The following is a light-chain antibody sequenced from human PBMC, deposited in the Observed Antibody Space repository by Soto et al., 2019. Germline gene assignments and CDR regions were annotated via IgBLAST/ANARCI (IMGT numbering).Light chain of an antibody. CDR3: CSYAGSHSWV. CDR1: SSDVGGYNY. CDR2: DVS. Sequence: QSALTQPRSVSGSPGQSVTISCTGTSSDVGGYNYVSWYQQHPGKAPKLMIFDVSKWPSGVTDRFSGSKSGNTASLTISGLQAEDEADYYCCSYAGSHSWVFGGGTKLTVL. V-gene: IGLV2-11*01. J-gene: IGLJ3*02.